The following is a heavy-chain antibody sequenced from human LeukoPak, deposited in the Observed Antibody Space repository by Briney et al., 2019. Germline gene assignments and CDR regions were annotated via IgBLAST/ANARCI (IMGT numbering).Heavy chain of an antibody. D-gene: IGHD4-17*01. V-gene: IGHV3-33*08. CDR2: IWYDGSNK. Sequence: GGSLRLSCAASGFTFSSYSMNWVRQAPGKGLEWVAVIWYDGSNKYYADSVKGRFTISRDNSKNTLYLQMNSLRAEDTAVYYCARDRRFYGDYDLYFDYWGQGTLVTVSS. CDR3: ARDRRFYGDYDLYFDY. CDR1: GFTFSSYS. J-gene: IGHJ4*02.